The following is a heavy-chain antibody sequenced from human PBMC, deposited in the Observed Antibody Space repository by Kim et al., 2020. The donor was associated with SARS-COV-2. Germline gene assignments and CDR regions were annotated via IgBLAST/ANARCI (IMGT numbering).Heavy chain of an antibody. CDR3: ARDRDFDWPGDNYFDS. J-gene: IGHJ4*02. Sequence: GGSLRLSCAASGFTFSSYAMHWVRQAPGKGLEWVAVISYDGSNKYYADSVKGRFTISRDNSKNTLYLQMNSLRAEDTAVYYCARDRDFDWPGDNYFDSGAREPWSPSPQ. CDR2: ISYDGSNK. V-gene: IGHV3-30*04. CDR1: GFTFSSYA. D-gene: IGHD3-9*01.